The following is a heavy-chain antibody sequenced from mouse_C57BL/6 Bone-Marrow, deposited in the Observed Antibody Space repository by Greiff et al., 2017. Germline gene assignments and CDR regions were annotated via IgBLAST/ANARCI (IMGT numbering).Heavy chain of an antibody. J-gene: IGHJ2*01. V-gene: IGHV5-6*01. CDR1: GFTFSSYG. D-gene: IGHD4-1*01. CDR3: ARHRDWDAPYYFDY. CDR2: ISSGGSYT. Sequence: EVQGVESGGDLVKPGGSLKLSCAASGFTFSSYGMSWVRQTPDKRLEWVATISSGGSYTYYPDSVKGRFTISRDNAKNTLYLQMSSLKSEDTAMYYCARHRDWDAPYYFDYWGQGTTLTVSS.